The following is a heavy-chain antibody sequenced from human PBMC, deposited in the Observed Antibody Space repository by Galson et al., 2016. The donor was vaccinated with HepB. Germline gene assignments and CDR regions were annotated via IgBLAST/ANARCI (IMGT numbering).Heavy chain of an antibody. Sequence: SETLSLTCTVSGASISGYYLSWIRQPPGKGLEWIGYIYYSGRTNYNPSLKSRVTISVDTSKNRFSLKLSSVTAADTAVYYCARDDSGGWYGFHYGMDVWGQGTLVTVS. J-gene: IGHJ6*02. CDR2: IYYSGRT. D-gene: IGHD6-19*01. CDR3: ARDDSGGWYGFHYGMDV. V-gene: IGHV4-59*01. CDR1: GASISGYY.